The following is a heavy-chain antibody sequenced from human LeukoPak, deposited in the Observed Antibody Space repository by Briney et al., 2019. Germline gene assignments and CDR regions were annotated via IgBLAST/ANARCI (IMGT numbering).Heavy chain of an antibody. CDR2: ISWDGGST. CDR1: GFTFDDYA. V-gene: IGHV3-43D*03. CDR3: AKGTRLGELSPISFDY. D-gene: IGHD3-16*02. J-gene: IGHJ4*02. Sequence: GGSLRLSCAASGFTFDDYAMHWVRQAPGKGLEWVSLISWDGGSTYYADSVKGRFTISRDNSKNSLYLQMNSLRAEDTALYYCAKGTRLGELSPISFDYWGQGTLVTVSS.